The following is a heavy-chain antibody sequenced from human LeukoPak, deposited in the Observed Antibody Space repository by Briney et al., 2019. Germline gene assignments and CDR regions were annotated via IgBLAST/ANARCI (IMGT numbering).Heavy chain of an antibody. CDR3: AKVEYTSSWYGVGSLDC. D-gene: IGHD6-13*01. CDR1: GFTFSSYG. V-gene: IGHV3-23*01. CDR2: ISGSGGST. J-gene: IGHJ4*02. Sequence: GGSLRLFCAASGFTFSSYGMSWVRQAPGKGLEWVSAISGSGGSTYYADSVKGRFTISRDNSKSTLYLQMNSLRAEDTAVYYCAKVEYTSSWYGVGSLDCWGQGTLVTVSS.